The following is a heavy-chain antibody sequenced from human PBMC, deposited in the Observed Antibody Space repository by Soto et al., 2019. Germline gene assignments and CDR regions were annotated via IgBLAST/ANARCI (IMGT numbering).Heavy chain of an antibody. D-gene: IGHD2-21*01. Sequence: SVRCSCVASGFSLIKYVLTWGRQAPGKGLEWVPVINAASTYRGYTDSGKGRFTISRDNSRSTLWLQMDSLRVEDTAIYYWARQEPINDYLRFPMHVWCQGRTVTPSS. J-gene: IGHJ6*02. V-gene: IGHV3-23*01. CDR3: ARQEPINDYLRFPMHV. CDR1: GFSLIKYV. CDR2: INAASTYR.